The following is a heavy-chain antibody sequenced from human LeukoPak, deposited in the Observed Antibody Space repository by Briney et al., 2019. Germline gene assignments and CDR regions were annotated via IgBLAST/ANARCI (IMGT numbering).Heavy chain of an antibody. CDR1: GDSITNYS. V-gene: IGHV4-59*12. CDR2: VHYTGNT. J-gene: IGHJ4*02. CDR3: ARTSDFWSGYHDY. D-gene: IGHD3-3*01. Sequence: SETLSLTCTVSGDSITNYSWNWIRQPPGKGLEWIGYVHYTGNTDYNPSLKSRVTISADMPKNQFSLKLSSVTAADTAVYYCARTSDFWSGYHDYWGQGTLVTVSS.